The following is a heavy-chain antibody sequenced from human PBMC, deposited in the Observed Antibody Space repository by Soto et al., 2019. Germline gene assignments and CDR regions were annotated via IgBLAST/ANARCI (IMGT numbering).Heavy chain of an antibody. CDR1: GFNFITFS. CDR2: ICASSSSI. Sequence: DVQLVESGGGLVKPGGSLRLSCAASGFNFITFSMNWVRQAPGKGLEWVSSICASSSSIYYAESVKGRFTVSRDNAKNSLYLQMNSLTAEDTALYYCVRDAYNRDAFDIWGQGTTVTVSS. V-gene: IGHV3-21*01. D-gene: IGHD1-20*01. J-gene: IGHJ3*02. CDR3: VRDAYNRDAFDI.